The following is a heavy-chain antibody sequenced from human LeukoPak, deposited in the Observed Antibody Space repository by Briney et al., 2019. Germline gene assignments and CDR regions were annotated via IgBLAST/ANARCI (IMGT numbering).Heavy chain of an antibody. CDR3: ARNYYYDSSGYYKRGYYFDY. CDR1: GFTFSSYG. V-gene: IGHV3-23*01. D-gene: IGHD3-22*01. Sequence: GGSLRLSCAASGFTFSSYGMSWVRQAPGKGLEWVSAISGSGGSTYYADSVKGRFTISRDNSKNTLYLQMNSLRAEDTAVYYCARNYYYDSSGYYKRGYYFDYWGQGTLVTVSS. J-gene: IGHJ4*02. CDR2: ISGSGGST.